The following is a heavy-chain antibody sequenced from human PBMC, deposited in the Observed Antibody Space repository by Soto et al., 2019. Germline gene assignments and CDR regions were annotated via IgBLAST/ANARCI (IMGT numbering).Heavy chain of an antibody. J-gene: IGHJ4*02. CDR3: GRGPNDYKSRYCDY. CDR1: GGSFSGYF. V-gene: IGHV4-34*01. Sequence: QVQLQQWGAGLLKPSETLSLTCTVSGGSFSGYFWTWIRQPPGTGLEWLAVVNHSGITNYHPSVESRVAMSVETSNNQYSLRRYSVTAAATAVYYCGRGPNDYKSRYCDYWGQGTLVTVSS. D-gene: IGHD4-4*01. CDR2: VNHSGIT.